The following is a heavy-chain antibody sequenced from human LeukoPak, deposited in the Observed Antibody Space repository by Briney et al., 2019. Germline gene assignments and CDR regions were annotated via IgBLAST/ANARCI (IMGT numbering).Heavy chain of an antibody. CDR1: GFTFSSYA. CDR3: ARNSSGFKLGDAFDI. D-gene: IGHD3-22*01. V-gene: IGHV3-23*01. J-gene: IGHJ3*02. Sequence: PGGSLRLSCAASGFTFSSYAMTWVRQAPGKGLEWISAINGRAYSTSYADSVKGRFTISRDNSKNTLYLQMNSLRAEDTAVYYCARNSSGFKLGDAFDIWGQGTLAAVSS. CDR2: INGRAYST.